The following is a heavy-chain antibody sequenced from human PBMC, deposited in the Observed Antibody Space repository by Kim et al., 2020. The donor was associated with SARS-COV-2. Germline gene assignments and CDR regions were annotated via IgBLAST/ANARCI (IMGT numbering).Heavy chain of an antibody. J-gene: IGHJ6*02. CDR2: ISSSSSYI. CDR1: GFTFSSYS. V-gene: IGHV3-21*01. CDR3: ARDGIVGATSEYYGMDV. D-gene: IGHD1-26*01. Sequence: GGSLRLSCAASGFTFSSYSMNWVRQAPGKGLEWVSSISSSSSYIYYADSVKGRFTISRDNAKNSLYLQMNSLRAEDTAVYYCARDGIVGATSEYYGMDVWGQGTTVTVSS.